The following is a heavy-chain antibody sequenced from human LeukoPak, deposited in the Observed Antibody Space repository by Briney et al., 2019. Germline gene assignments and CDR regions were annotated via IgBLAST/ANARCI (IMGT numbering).Heavy chain of an antibody. CDR2: IYPGDSDT. CDR1: GYNFTSYW. CDR3: ARRSILRGYYTSSHLDALDI. V-gene: IGHV5-51*01. D-gene: IGHD3-9*01. J-gene: IGHJ3*02. Sequence: GESLKISCKGSGYNFTSYWIGWVRPMPGKGLEGRGIIYPGDSDTRYSPSCQGQVTLSADKSISTAYLQWSSLKASDTAMYYCARRSILRGYYTSSHLDALDIWGQGTMVTVSS.